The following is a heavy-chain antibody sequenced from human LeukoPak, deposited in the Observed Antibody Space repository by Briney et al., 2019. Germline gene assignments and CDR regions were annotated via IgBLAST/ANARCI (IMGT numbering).Heavy chain of an antibody. V-gene: IGHV1-18*01. CDR1: GYTFTRYG. J-gene: IGHJ6*03. CDR2: ISADKGNT. CDR3: ARYCSSTSCSNYYYYYMDV. D-gene: IGHD2-2*01. Sequence: ASVKVSCKASGYTFTRYGISWVRQAPGQGLEWMGWISADKGNTNYAQKIQGRVTMTTDTSTGTAYMELRSLRSDDTAVYYCARYCSSTSCSNYYYYYMDVWGKGTTVTVSS.